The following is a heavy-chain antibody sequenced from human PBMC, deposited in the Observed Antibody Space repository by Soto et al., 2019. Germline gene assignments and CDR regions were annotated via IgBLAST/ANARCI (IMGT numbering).Heavy chain of an antibody. V-gene: IGHV4-4*02. CDR1: GGSISSSNW. D-gene: IGHD6-19*01. Sequence: SETLSLTCAVFGGSISSSNWWSWVRQPPGKGLEWIGEIYHSGSTNYNPSLKSRVTISVDKSKNQFSLKLSSVTAADTAVYYCARGPGGYSSGWYRDWGQGTLVTVSS. CDR2: IYHSGST. J-gene: IGHJ4*02. CDR3: ARGPGGYSSGWYRD.